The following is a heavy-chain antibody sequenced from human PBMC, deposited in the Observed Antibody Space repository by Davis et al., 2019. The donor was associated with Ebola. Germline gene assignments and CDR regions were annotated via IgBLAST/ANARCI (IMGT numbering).Heavy chain of an antibody. V-gene: IGHV1-2*04. D-gene: IGHD3-3*01. CDR1: GYTFTGYY. CDR2: INPNSGGT. J-gene: IGHJ4*02. Sequence: SVKVSCKASGYTFTGYYMHWVRQAPGQGLEWMGWINPNSGGTNYAQKFQGWVNMTRDTSISTAYMELSRLRSDDTAVYYCARDLLEWGLHNWGQGTLVTVSS. CDR3: ARDLLEWGLHN.